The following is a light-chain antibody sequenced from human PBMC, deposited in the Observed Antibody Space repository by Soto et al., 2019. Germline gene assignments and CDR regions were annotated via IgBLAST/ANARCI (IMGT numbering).Light chain of an antibody. CDR3: QQRSNSPPT. J-gene: IGKJ1*01. Sequence: EIVLTQSPATLSLSPGERATLSCRASQSVRRYLAWYQQKPGQAPRILIYDASNRDTGIPARFSGSGSWTDFTLTISRLEPEDFEVDYCQQRSNSPPTFGQGTKVDIK. CDR2: DAS. CDR1: QSVRRY. V-gene: IGKV3-11*01.